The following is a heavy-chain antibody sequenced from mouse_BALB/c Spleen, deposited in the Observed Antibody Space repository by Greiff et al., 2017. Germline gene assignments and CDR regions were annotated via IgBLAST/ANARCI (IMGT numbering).Heavy chain of an antibody. Sequence: QVQLQQSGAELVRPGTSVKVSCKASGYAFTNYLIEWVKQRPGQGLEWIGVINPGSGGTNYNEKFKGKATLTADKSSSTAYMQLSSLTSDDSAVYFCARRGDYGNFVCGGRGTTLTVSS. CDR2: INPGSGGT. V-gene: IGHV1-54*01. D-gene: IGHD2-1*01. CDR1: GYAFTNYL. J-gene: IGHJ2*01. CDR3: ARRGDYGNFVC.